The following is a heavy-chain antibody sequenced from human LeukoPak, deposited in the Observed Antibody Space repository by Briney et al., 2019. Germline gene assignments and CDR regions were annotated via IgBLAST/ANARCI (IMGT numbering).Heavy chain of an antibody. Sequence: ASVKVSCKASGGTFSSYAISWVRQAPGQGLEWMGWINPNSGDTNYAQKFQGRVTMTRDTSISTAYMELSSLRSDDTAVYYCARDRDNSGDYWGQGTLVSVSS. CDR2: INPNSGDT. D-gene: IGHD6-19*01. J-gene: IGHJ4*02. CDR3: ARDRDNSGDY. V-gene: IGHV1-2*02. CDR1: GGTFSSYA.